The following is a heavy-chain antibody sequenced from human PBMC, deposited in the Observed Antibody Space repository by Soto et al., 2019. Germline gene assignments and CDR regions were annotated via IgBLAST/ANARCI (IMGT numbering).Heavy chain of an antibody. Sequence: SETLSLTCTVSGGSISSYYWSWIRQPPGKGLEWIGYIYYSGSTNYNPSLKSRVTISVDTSKNQFSLKLSSVTAADTAVYYCAGRGVEAIAYPMYYFDYWGQGTLVTVSS. CDR2: IYYSGST. D-gene: IGHD3-10*01. CDR1: GGSISSYY. CDR3: AGRGVEAIAYPMYYFDY. V-gene: IGHV4-59*01. J-gene: IGHJ4*02.